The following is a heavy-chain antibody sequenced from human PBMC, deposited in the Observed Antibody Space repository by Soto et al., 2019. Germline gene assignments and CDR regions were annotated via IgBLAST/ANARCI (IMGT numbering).Heavy chain of an antibody. CDR1: GYTFTGYY. CDR3: ASSRYCSSTSCLRPFDY. Sequence: ASVKVSCKASGYTFTGYYMHWVRQAPGQGLEWMGWINPNSGGTNYAQKFQGWVTMTRDTSISTAYMELSRLRSDDTAVYYCASSRYCSSTSCLRPFDYWGQGTLVTVSS. CDR2: INPNSGGT. J-gene: IGHJ4*02. D-gene: IGHD2-2*01. V-gene: IGHV1-2*04.